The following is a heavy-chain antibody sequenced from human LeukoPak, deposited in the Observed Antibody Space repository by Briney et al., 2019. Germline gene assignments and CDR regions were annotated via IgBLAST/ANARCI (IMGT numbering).Heavy chain of an antibody. Sequence: GGSLRLSCAASGFTFSSYSMNWVRQAPGKGLEWVSSISSSSYIYYADSVKGRFTISRDNAKNSLYLQMNSLRAEDTAVYYCARALYQRGSYFIGNAFDIWGQGTMVTVSS. D-gene: IGHD1-26*01. V-gene: IGHV3-21*01. CDR2: ISSSSYI. J-gene: IGHJ3*02. CDR1: GFTFSSYS. CDR3: ARALYQRGSYFIGNAFDI.